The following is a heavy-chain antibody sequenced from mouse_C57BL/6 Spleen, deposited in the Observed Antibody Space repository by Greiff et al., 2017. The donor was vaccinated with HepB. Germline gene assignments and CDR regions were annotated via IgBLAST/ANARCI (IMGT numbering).Heavy chain of an antibody. Sequence: VQLQQSGPELVKPGASVKLSCKASGYTFTSYDINWVKQRPGRGLEWIGWIYPRDGSTKYNEKFKVKATVTVDTSSSTAYMERHSLTSEDAAVYFCARQLGRGVYYFDYWGQGTTLTVSS. D-gene: IGHD4-1*02. CDR2: IYPRDGST. CDR1: GYTFTSYD. CDR3: ARQLGRGVYYFDY. V-gene: IGHV1-85*01. J-gene: IGHJ2*01.